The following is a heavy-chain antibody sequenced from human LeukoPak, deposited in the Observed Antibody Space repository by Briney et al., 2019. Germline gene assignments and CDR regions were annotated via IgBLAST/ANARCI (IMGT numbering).Heavy chain of an antibody. CDR2: IIPIFGTA. Sequence: SVKVSCKASGGTFSSYAISWVRQAPGQGLEWMGGIIPIFGTANYAPKFQGRVTITADESTSTAYMELSSLRSEDTAVYYCARVGEAPDIGGYYFDYWGQGTLVTVSS. CDR1: GGTFSSYA. CDR3: ARVGEAPDIGGYYFDY. D-gene: IGHD2-15*01. V-gene: IGHV1-69*13. J-gene: IGHJ4*02.